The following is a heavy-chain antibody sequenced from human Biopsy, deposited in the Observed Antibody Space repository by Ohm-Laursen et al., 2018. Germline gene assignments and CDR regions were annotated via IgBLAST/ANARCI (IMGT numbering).Heavy chain of an antibody. J-gene: IGHJ4*02. CDR3: TGDSGGLGDY. CDR2: IHGDERSA. V-gene: IGHV3-74*03. CDR1: GFTFSRSV. Sequence: GSLKLSCAASGFTFSRSVMHWVRQAPGKGLMWVSRIHGDERSATYAEPVKGRFTISRDNAKNTLHLQMNSLRAEDTAVYYCTGDSGGLGDYWGQETLVTVSS. D-gene: IGHD2-8*02.